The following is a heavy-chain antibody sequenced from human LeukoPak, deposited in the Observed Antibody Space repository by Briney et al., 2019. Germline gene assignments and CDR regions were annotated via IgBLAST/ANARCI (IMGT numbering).Heavy chain of an antibody. Sequence: GESLKISCKGSGYSFTSYWIGWVLQMPGKGLAWLGIVYPGDSDTRYSPSFQGQVTISANKSISTAYLQWSSLKASDSAMYYCARQSKLGTLLDGGQGTLVTVSS. V-gene: IGHV5-51*01. J-gene: IGHJ4*02. CDR3: ARQSKLGTLLD. CDR2: VYPGDSDT. CDR1: GYSFTSYW. D-gene: IGHD1-1*01.